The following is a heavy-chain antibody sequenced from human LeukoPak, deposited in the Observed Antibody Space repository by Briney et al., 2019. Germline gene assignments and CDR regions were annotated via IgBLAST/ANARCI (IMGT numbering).Heavy chain of an antibody. CDR3: ARRTTVTIPFGY. Sequence: SETLSLTCAVYGGSFSGYYWSWIRQPPGKGLEWSGEINHSGSTNYNPSLKSRVTISVDKSKNQFSLKLSSVTAADTAVYYCARRTTVTIPFGYWGQGTPVTVSS. V-gene: IGHV4-34*01. CDR2: INHSGST. D-gene: IGHD4-11*01. CDR1: GGSFSGYY. J-gene: IGHJ4*02.